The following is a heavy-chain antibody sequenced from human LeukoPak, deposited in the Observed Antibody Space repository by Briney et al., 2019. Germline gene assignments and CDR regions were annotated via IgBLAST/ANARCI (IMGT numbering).Heavy chain of an antibody. CDR2: IYYSGST. D-gene: IGHD3-3*01. CDR1: GGSISSSSYY. V-gene: IGHV4-39*07. Sequence: SETLSLTCTVSGGSISSSSYYWGWIRQPPGKGLEWIGSIYYSGSTYYNPSLKSRVTISVDTSKNQFSLKLSSVTAADTAVYYCARVVDFWSGYSYAFDIWGQGTMVTVSS. CDR3: ARVVDFWSGYSYAFDI. J-gene: IGHJ3*02.